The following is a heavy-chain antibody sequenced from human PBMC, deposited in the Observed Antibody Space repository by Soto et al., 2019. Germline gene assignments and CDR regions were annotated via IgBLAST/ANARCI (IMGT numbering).Heavy chain of an antibody. CDR3: AREYYYDSSGIRGVDY. Sequence: SVKVSCKASGGTFSSYAISWVRQAPGQGLEWMGGIIPIFGTANYAQKFQGRVTITADESTSTAYMELSSLRSEDTAVYYCAREYYYDSSGIRGVDYWGQGTLVTVSS. D-gene: IGHD3-22*01. CDR2: IIPIFGTA. J-gene: IGHJ4*02. CDR1: GGTFSSYA. V-gene: IGHV1-69*13.